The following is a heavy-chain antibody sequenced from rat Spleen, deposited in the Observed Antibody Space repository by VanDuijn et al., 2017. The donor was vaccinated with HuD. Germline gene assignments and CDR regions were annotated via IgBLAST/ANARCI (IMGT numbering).Heavy chain of an antibody. CDR3: VRQGYLRDWYFDF. J-gene: IGHJ1*01. Sequence: EVQLVESDGGLVQPGRSLKLSCATSGFTFSDYYMAWVRQAPTKGLDWVATISYDCIHTYYRNSVKGRFTISRDNGKTTLYPEMDSLRSEDMATYYCVRQGYLRDWYFDFWGPGTMVTVSS. D-gene: IGHD2-5*01. CDR2: ISYDCIHT. CDR1: GFTFSDYY. V-gene: IGHV5-29*01.